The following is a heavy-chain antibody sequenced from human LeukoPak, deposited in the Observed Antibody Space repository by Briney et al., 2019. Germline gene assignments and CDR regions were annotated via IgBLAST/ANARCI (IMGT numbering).Heavy chain of an antibody. D-gene: IGHD4-17*01. CDR1: GGSISSSSYY. Sequence: KPSETLSLTCTVSGGSISSSSYYWGWVRQPPGKGLEWIGSIYYSGSTYYNPSLKSRVTISVDTSKNQFSLKLSSVTAADTAVYYCARDIRPTGGPGRLDGDYDVHFDYWGQGTLVTVSS. V-gene: IGHV4-39*07. J-gene: IGHJ4*02. CDR3: ARDIRPTGGPGRLDGDYDVHFDY. CDR2: IYYSGST.